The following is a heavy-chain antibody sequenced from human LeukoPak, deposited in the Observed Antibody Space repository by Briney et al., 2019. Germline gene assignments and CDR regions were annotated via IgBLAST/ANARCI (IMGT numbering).Heavy chain of an antibody. J-gene: IGHJ3*02. V-gene: IGHV3-53*04. CDR1: GFTVSSNY. CDR3: ARLRGWAFDI. Sequence: GGSLRLSCAAFGFTVSSNYMTWVRQAPGKGLEWVSIIYSDDGTYYADSVKGRFTISRHISKNTLYLQMNSLRTEDAAVYYCARLRGWAFDIWDQGTMVTVSS. CDR2: IYSDDGT. D-gene: IGHD6-19*01.